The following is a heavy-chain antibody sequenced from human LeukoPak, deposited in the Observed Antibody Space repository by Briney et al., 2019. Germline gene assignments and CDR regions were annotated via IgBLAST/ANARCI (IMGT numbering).Heavy chain of an antibody. CDR1: GFTFSSYW. CDR2: INSDGSST. CDR3: ARGPHDYYDSSGYYPLDY. J-gene: IGHJ4*02. Sequence: PGGSLRLSCAASGFTFSSYWMHWVRQAPGKGLVWVSRINSDGSSTSYADSVKGRFTISRDNAKNTLYLQMNSLRAEDTAVYYCARGPHDYYDSSGYYPLDYWGQGTLVTVSS. V-gene: IGHV3-74*01. D-gene: IGHD3-22*01.